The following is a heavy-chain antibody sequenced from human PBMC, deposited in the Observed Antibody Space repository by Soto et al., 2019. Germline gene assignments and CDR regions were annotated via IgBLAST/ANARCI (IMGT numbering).Heavy chain of an antibody. CDR3: AREVSVSGYFDY. D-gene: IGHD3-10*01. CDR1: GDSISSYS. CDR2: IHYNGNT. J-gene: IGHJ4*02. Sequence: SETLSLTCTVSGDSISSYSWSWIRQPPGKGLEWIGNIHYNGNTKYSPSLKSRVTMSVDTSKNHFSLKLISVTTADTAVYYCAREVSVSGYFDYWGQGALVTVSS. V-gene: IGHV4-59*01.